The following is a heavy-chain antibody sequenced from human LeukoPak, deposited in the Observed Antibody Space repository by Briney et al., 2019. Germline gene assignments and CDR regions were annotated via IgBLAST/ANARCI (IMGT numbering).Heavy chain of an antibody. CDR1: GDSISSHF. J-gene: IGHJ5*02. CDR2: INYSGST. CDR3: ARDNYYGSGSHLDP. V-gene: IGHV4-59*11. Sequence: SETLSLTCTVSGDSISSHFWSWIRQPPEKGLEWIGYINYSGSTNYNPSLKSRVTISLDTSKNHFSLKLSSVTAADTAVYYCARDNYYGSGSHLDPWGQGTLVTVSS. D-gene: IGHD3-10*01.